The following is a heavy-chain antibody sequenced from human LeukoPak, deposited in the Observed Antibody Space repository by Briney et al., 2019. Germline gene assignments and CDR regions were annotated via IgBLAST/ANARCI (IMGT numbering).Heavy chain of an antibody. V-gene: IGHV3-74*01. J-gene: IGHJ5*02. D-gene: IGHD3-22*01. CDR2: INPDGSTT. CDR3: ARVLSGSWDWFDP. CDR1: GFSFSRYW. Sequence: GESLRLSCAASGFSFSRYWIHWVRQAPGKGLEWVSRINPDGSTTTYADSVKGRFTISRDNAENTVYLQINSLRAEDTAVYYCARVLSGSWDWFDPWGQGTLVTVSS.